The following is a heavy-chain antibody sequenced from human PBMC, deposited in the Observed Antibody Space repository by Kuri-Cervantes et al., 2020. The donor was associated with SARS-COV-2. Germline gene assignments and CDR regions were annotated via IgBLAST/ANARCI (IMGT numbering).Heavy chain of an antibody. Sequence: ASVKVSCKASGYTFTSYYMHWVRQAPGQGLEWMGIINPSGGSTSYAQKFQGRVTMTRDTSTDTAYMELSSLRSEDTAVYYCATSPPIVGASNWFDPWGQGTLVTVSS. CDR2: INPSGGST. V-gene: IGHV1-46*01. CDR1: GYTFTSYY. CDR3: ATSPPIVGASNWFDP. J-gene: IGHJ5*02. D-gene: IGHD1-26*01.